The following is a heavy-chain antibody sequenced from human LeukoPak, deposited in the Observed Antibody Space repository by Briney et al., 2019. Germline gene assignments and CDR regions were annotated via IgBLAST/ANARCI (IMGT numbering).Heavy chain of an antibody. CDR3: AKVETVAGKGPFDY. CDR1: GFTFDDYP. D-gene: IGHD6-19*01. Sequence: GGSLRLSCAVFGFTFDDYPMHWVRQAPGKGLEWVSLISWGGGSTYYADSVKGRFTISRDNSKNSLYLQMNSLRTEDTAFYYCAKVETVAGKGPFDYWGQGTLVTVSS. V-gene: IGHV3-43*01. CDR2: ISWGGGST. J-gene: IGHJ4*02.